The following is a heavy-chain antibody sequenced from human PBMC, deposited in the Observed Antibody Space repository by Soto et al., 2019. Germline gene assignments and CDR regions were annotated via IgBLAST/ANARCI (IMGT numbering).Heavy chain of an antibody. CDR2: MYYTGVT. CDR3: ARGGEPLGYYGLDV. Sequence: PSETLSLTWSVSGGSVRSGNHFWKWIRQPPGRRLEWLGYMYYTGVTNYNPSLKSRVSMSVDTSKNQFSLKLTSLTAADTAVYYCARGGEPLGYYGLDVWGQGITVTVSS. D-gene: IGHD3-10*01. J-gene: IGHJ6*02. V-gene: IGHV4-61*01. CDR1: GGSVRSGNHF.